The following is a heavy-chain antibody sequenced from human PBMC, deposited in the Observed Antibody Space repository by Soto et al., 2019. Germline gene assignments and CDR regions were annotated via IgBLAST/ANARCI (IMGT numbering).Heavy chain of an antibody. CDR1: GYRFTSYW. J-gene: IGHJ4*02. V-gene: IGHV5-51*01. CDR2: IYPDDSDN. Sequence: GESLKISCKTFGYRFTSYWFGWVRQMPGKGLEWMGVIYPDDSDNRYSPTFQGQVTISADKSTSTAYLQLRSLKASDTAMYYCARRRTVVVAGTSDYYFDYWGQGTRVTVSS. CDR3: ARRRTVVVAGTSDYYFDY. D-gene: IGHD2-21*01.